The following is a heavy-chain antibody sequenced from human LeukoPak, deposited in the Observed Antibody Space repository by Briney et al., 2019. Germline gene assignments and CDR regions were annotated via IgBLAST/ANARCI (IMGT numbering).Heavy chain of an antibody. CDR1: GGSISSSSYY. Sequence: SSETLSLACTVSGGSISSSSYYWGWIRQPPGKGLEWIGSIYYSGSTYYNPSLKSRVTISVDTSKNQFSLKLSSVTAADTAVYYCASQKWELRVYYFDYWGQGTLVTVSS. J-gene: IGHJ4*02. D-gene: IGHD1-26*01. CDR3: ASQKWELRVYYFDY. V-gene: IGHV4-39*01. CDR2: IYYSGST.